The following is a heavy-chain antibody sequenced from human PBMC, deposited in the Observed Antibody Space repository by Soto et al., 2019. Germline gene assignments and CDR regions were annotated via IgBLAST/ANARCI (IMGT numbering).Heavy chain of an antibody. J-gene: IGHJ5*02. Sequence: PSETLSLTCTFSVVSISRSDFYWSWIRQPPGKGLEWIGYIYYSGSTYYNPSLKSRVTISVDTSKNQFSLKLSSVTAADTAVYYCASAPAYRGHYCWFEPWGQGTLVNVSS. CDR1: VVSISRSDFY. D-gene: IGHD2-15*01. V-gene: IGHV4-30-4*01. CDR2: IYYSGST. CDR3: ASAPAYRGHYCWFEP.